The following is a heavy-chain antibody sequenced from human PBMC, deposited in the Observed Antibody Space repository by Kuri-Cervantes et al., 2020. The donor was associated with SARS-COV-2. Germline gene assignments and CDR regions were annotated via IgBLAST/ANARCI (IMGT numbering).Heavy chain of an antibody. Sequence: GESLKISCAASEFTFRSYGMHWVRQTPGKGLEWVSGVSWNGSRTHYADSVKGRFIISRDNAKNSLYLQMNSLRAEDTAVYYCARVGVTVRGVPNWFDPWGQGTLVTVSS. V-gene: IGHV3-19*01. D-gene: IGHD3-10*01. CDR3: ARVGVTVRGVPNWFDP. CDR2: VSWNGSRT. J-gene: IGHJ5*02. CDR1: EFTFRSYG.